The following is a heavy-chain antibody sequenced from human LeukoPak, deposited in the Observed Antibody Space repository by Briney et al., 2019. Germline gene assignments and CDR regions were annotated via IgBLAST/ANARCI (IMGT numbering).Heavy chain of an antibody. CDR3: ARGRSYYYAMDV. Sequence: PGGSLRLSCVASGFTFSGYSMNWVRQAPGKGLEWVSCISSTSRYIYYADSVKGRFTVSRDDAKNTLYLQMNSLRVEDTAVYYCARGRSYYYAMDVWGQGTTVTVSS. J-gene: IGHJ6*02. CDR1: GFTFSGYS. CDR2: ISSTSRYI. V-gene: IGHV3-21*01.